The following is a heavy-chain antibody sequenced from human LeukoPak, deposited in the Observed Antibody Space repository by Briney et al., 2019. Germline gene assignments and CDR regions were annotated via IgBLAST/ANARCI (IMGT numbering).Heavy chain of an antibody. D-gene: IGHD2-15*01. V-gene: IGHV3-21*01. J-gene: IGHJ4*02. CDR3: ARARICGGSSCYSRGFDY. Sequence: PGGSLRLSCADSGFTFSSHSMSWVRQAPGMGLEWVSSISGSSSYIFYADLVKGRFTISRDNAKNSLYLQMNSLRVEDTAVYYCARARICGGSSCYSRGFDYWGQGTLVTVSS. CDR2: ISGSSSYI. CDR1: GFTFSSHS.